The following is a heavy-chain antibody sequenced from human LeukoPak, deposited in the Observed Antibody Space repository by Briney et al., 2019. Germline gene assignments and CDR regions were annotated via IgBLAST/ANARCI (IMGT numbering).Heavy chain of an antibody. D-gene: IGHD3-22*01. CDR1: GFSFSIYS. V-gene: IGHV3-48*01. Sequence: GGSLRLSCAASGFSFSIYSMNWVRQAPGKGLEWISYISSSSTTIYYADSVKGRFTVSRDNAKNSLYLQMNSLRAEDTAVYYCARESRAMIPYDYWGQGTLVTVSS. CDR2: ISSSSTTI. J-gene: IGHJ4*02. CDR3: ARESRAMIPYDY.